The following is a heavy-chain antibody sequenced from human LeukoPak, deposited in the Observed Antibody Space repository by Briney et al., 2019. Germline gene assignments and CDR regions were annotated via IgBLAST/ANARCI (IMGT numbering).Heavy chain of an antibody. CDR2: FDPEDGET. V-gene: IGHV1-24*01. D-gene: IGHD2-2*01. Sequence: GASVKVSCKVSGYTLTELSMHWVRQAPGKGLEWMGGFDPEDGETIYAQKFQGRVTMTEDTSTDTAYMELSSLRSEDTAVYYCATKGGGYCSSTSCYDNWFDPWGQGTLVTASS. J-gene: IGHJ5*02. CDR3: ATKGGGYCSSTSCYDNWFDP. CDR1: GYTLTELS.